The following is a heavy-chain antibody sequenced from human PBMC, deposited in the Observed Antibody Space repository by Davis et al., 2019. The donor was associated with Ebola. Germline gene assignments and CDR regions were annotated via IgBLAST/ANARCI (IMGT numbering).Heavy chain of an antibody. V-gene: IGHV1-18*04. CDR3: AREIGVSGDDY. J-gene: IGHJ4*02. D-gene: IGHD6-13*01. Sequence: ASVKVSCKASGYTFTNYGITWVRQAPGQGLEWMGWINPHNGNTNYAQNVQGRVTMTTDTSTSTAYMELSSLRSEDTAVYYCAREIGVSGDDYWGQGTLVTVSS. CDR2: INPHNGNT. CDR1: GYTFTNYG.